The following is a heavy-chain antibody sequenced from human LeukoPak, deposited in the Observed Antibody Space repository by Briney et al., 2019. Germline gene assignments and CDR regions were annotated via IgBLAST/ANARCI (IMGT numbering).Heavy chain of an antibody. J-gene: IGHJ4*02. CDR1: GFTFSSYA. D-gene: IGHD6-19*01. CDR2: ISGTGGST. Sequence: GGSLRLSCAASGFTFSSYAMSWVRQSPGKGLEWVSGISGTGGSTNYADSVKGRFTISRDNSMNTLYLQMNSLRAEDTAVYYCAKDSPSIAVAGNFDYWGQGTLVTISS. CDR3: AKDSPSIAVAGNFDY. V-gene: IGHV3-23*01.